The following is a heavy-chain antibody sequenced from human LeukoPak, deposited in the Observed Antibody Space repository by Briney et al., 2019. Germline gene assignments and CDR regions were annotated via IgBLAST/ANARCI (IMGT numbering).Heavy chain of an antibody. CDR3: ARDLSIAARLTYYYYYMDV. CDR2: ISAYNGNT. V-gene: IGHV1-18*01. J-gene: IGHJ6*03. Sequence: GASVKVSCKASGYTFTSYGISWVRQAPGQGLEWMGWISAYNGNTNYAQKLQGRVTMTTDTSTSTAYMELRSLRSDDTAVYYCARDLSIAARLTYYYYYMDVWGKGTTVTVSS. CDR1: GYTFTSYG. D-gene: IGHD6-6*01.